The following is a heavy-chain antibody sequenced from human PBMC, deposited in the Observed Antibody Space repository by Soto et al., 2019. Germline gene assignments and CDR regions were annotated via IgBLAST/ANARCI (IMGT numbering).Heavy chain of an antibody. D-gene: IGHD7-27*01. J-gene: IGHJ4*02. CDR1: AYTFTSYA. CDR2: MNPNNGNT. Sequence: ASVKVSCKASAYTFTSYAMHWVRQAPGQNLEWMGWMNPNNGNTKYAQKFQGRVTMTRDTSKGTAFMELSSLTSEDTAVYYCARGPRNWGVDYWGQGTLVTVSS. V-gene: IGHV1-3*01. CDR3: ARGPRNWGVDY.